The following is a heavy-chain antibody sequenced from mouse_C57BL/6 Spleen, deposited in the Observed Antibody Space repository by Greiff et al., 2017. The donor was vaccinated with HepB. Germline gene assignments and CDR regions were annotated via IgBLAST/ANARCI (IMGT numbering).Heavy chain of an antibody. Sequence: EVKLVESGGGLVKPGGSLKLSCAASGFTFSSYAMSWVRQTPEKRLEWVATISDGGSYTYYPENVKGRFTISRDNANNNLYLQMSHLKSEDTALYYCARESNYRNFDVWGTGTTVTVSS. CDR2: ISDGGSYT. CDR1: GFTFSSYA. V-gene: IGHV5-4*03. J-gene: IGHJ1*03. D-gene: IGHD2-5*01. CDR3: ARESNYRNFDV.